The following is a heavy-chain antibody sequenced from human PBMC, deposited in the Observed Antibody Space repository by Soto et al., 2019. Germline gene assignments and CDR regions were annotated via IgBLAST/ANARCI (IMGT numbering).Heavy chain of an antibody. J-gene: IGHJ3*02. CDR3: ARRYGGAFDI. D-gene: IGHD3-10*01. CDR2: IYYSGST. Sequence: QVQLQESGPGLVKPSETLSLTCTVSGGSISSYYWSWIRQPPGKGLEWIGYIYYSGSTNYNPSLKSRVTRPVDTSKNQFSLKLSSVTAADPAVYYCARRYGGAFDIWGQGTMVTVSS. V-gene: IGHV4-59*08. CDR1: GGSISSYY.